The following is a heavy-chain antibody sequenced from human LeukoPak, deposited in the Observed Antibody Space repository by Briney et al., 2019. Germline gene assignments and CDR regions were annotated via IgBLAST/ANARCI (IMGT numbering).Heavy chain of an antibody. CDR2: INHSGST. V-gene: IGHV4-34*01. D-gene: IGHD6-13*01. CDR3: AREIAAAAHNPRGWFDP. CDR1: GGSFSGYY. J-gene: IGHJ5*02. Sequence: SETLSLTCAVYGGSFSGYYWSWIRQPPGKGLAWIGEINHSGSTNYNPSPHSRVTIPVDTSKNQFSLKLSSVTAADTAVYYCAREIAAAAHNPRGWFDPWGQGTLVTVSS.